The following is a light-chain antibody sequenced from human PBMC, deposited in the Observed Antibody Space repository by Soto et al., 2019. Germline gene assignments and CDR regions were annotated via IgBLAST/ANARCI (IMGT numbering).Light chain of an antibody. V-gene: IGLV2-14*01. CDR1: SSDVGGYNY. J-gene: IGLJ1*01. Sequence: QSVLTQPASVSGSPGQSITISCTGTSSDVGGYNYVSWYQHHPGTAPKLIIYEVTNRPSGVSNRFSGSKSGNTASLTISGLQAEDESDYYCISYTSGTSPYVFGTGTKVTVL. CDR2: EVT. CDR3: ISYTSGTSPYV.